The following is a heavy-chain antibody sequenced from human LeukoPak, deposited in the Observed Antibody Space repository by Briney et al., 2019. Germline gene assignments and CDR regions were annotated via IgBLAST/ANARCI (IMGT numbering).Heavy chain of an antibody. Sequence: PGGSLRLSCAASGFIVSSNYMSWVRQAPGKGLEWVSSISSSSSYIYYADSVKGRFTISRDNAKNSLYLQMNSLRAEDTAVYYCAKDRKAFIRGFDYWGQGTLVTVSS. J-gene: IGHJ4*02. CDR3: AKDRKAFIRGFDY. CDR1: GFIVSSNY. CDR2: ISSSSSYI. V-gene: IGHV3-21*01. D-gene: IGHD2/OR15-2a*01.